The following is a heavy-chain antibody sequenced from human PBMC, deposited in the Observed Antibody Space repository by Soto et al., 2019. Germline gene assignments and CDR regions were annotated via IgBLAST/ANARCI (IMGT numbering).Heavy chain of an antibody. CDR1: GGSVSSGSYY. J-gene: IGHJ6*02. CDR3: VGATTIYYYGMDV. CDR2: IYYSGST. Sequence: QVQLQESGPGLVKPSETLSLTCTVSGGSVSSGSYYWSWIRQPPGKGLEWIGYIYYSGSTNYNPPLKSRVTISVDTSKNPFSLKLSSVTAADTAVYYCVGATTIYYYGMDVWGQGTTVTVSS. D-gene: IGHD1-26*01. V-gene: IGHV4-61*01.